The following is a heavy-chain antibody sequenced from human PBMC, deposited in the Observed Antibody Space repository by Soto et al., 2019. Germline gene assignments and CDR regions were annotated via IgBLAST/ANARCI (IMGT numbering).Heavy chain of an antibody. CDR2: ISSSGSTS. D-gene: IGHD3-10*01. J-gene: IGHJ3*01. CDR1: GFTFYTYE. V-gene: IGHV3-48*03. Sequence: PRLSCAASGFTFYTYEINWVRQAPGKGLEWVSYISSSGSTSYYADSVKGRFTISRDNAKNSLYLQMNSLRAEDTAIYYCATRSGGGGAFDFWGQGTMVTVSS. CDR3: ATRSGGGGAFDF.